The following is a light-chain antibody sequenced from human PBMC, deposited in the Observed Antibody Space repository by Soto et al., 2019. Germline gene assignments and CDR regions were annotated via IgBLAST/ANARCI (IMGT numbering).Light chain of an antibody. CDR3: QQYDSFLRT. CDR1: QNINRG. J-gene: IGKJ1*01. V-gene: IGKV1-5*03. Sequence: DIQMTQSPSALSASVGDRVVITCRASQNINRGLAWYQQKPGEAPKLLIFKASTAHGGVPPRFSGSGAGTDFSLTISSLQPDDFATYYCQQYDSFLRTFGQGTKVE. CDR2: KAS.